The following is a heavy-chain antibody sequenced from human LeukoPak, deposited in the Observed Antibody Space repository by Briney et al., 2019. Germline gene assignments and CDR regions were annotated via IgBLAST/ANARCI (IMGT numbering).Heavy chain of an antibody. CDR1: GITASSYA. CDR2: ISGSGDRT. V-gene: IGHV3-23*01. CDR3: AKDVIAVAGTVDY. D-gene: IGHD6-19*01. Sequence: GGSLRLSCAASGITASSYAMTWVRQAPGKGLEWVSSISGSGDRTMYADSVKGRFTISRDNFKNTLYLQMNSLRAEDTAVYYCAKDVIAVAGTVDYWGQGTLVTVSS. J-gene: IGHJ4*02.